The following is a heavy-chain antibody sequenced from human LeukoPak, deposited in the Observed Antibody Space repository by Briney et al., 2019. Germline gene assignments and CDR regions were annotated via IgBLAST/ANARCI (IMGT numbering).Heavy chain of an antibody. V-gene: IGHV3-13*01. Sequence: GGSLRLSCAASGFTFSSYAMSWVRQAPGKGLEWVSAIGTAGDTYYPGSVKGRFTISRENAKNSLYLQMNSLRAGDTAVYYCARAQAESYDYVWGSYRYTWFDPWGQGTLVTVSS. CDR1: GFTFSSYA. D-gene: IGHD3-16*02. CDR3: ARAQAESYDYVWGSYRYTWFDP. CDR2: IGTAGDT. J-gene: IGHJ5*02.